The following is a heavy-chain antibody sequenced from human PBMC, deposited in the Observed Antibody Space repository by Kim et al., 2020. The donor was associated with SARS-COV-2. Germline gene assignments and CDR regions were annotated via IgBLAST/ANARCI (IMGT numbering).Heavy chain of an antibody. CDR1: GGSFSGYY. J-gene: IGHJ4*02. D-gene: IGHD4-17*01. CDR2: INHSGST. V-gene: IGHV4-34*01. Sequence: SETLSLTCAVYGGSFSGYYWSWIRQPPGKGLEWIGEINHSGSTNYNPSLKSRVTISVDTSKNQFSLKLSSVTAADTAVYYCARAMRAATVTTDPKFDYWGQGTLVTVSS. CDR3: ARAMRAATVTTDPKFDY.